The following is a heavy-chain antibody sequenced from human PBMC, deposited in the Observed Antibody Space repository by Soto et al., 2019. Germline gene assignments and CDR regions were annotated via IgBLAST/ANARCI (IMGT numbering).Heavy chain of an antibody. J-gene: IGHJ6*02. CDR2: INPSGGST. V-gene: IGHV1-46*01. Sequence: ASVKVSCQASRYTFTNFYIHWLRQAPGQGLEWMGIINPSGGSTTYPQKFQGRVTMTRDTSTSTVHMELITLRSEDTAVYYCARSQVGRPLDFWGPGTTVTVSS. D-gene: IGHD1-26*01. CDR3: ARSQVGRPLDF. CDR1: RYTFTNFY.